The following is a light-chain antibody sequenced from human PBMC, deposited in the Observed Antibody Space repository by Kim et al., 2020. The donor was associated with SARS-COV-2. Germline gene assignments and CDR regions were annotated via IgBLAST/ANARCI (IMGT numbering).Light chain of an antibody. CDR2: DGN. J-gene: IGLJ3*02. CDR3: QSYNSTHWV. Sequence: GKTVNIASTRSRGDMARKYVLSCQQQPGGPPTTLIYDGNQSPSGGPQRFSGSIDSCYNAASLTIAALEDEDDDYYCCQSYNSTHWVFGGGTQLTVL. V-gene: IGLV6-57*01. CDR1: RGDMARKY.